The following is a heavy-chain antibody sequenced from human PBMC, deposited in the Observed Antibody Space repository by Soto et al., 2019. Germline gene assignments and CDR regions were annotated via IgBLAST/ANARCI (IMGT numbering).Heavy chain of an antibody. CDR1: GFTFSSYA. Sequence: GGSLRLSCEASGFTFSSYAMSWVRQAPGKGLEWVSAISGSGGSTYYADSVKGRFTISRDNSKNTLYLQMNSLRAEDTAVYYCAKTRYSSGWYIDYWGQGTLVTVSS. CDR3: AKTRYSSGWYIDY. J-gene: IGHJ4*02. CDR2: ISGSGGST. D-gene: IGHD6-19*01. V-gene: IGHV3-23*01.